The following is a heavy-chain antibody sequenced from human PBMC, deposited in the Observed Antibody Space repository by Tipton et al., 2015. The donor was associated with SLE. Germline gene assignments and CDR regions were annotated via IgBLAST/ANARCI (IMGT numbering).Heavy chain of an antibody. V-gene: IGHV4-38-2*01. J-gene: IGHJ4*02. D-gene: IGHD6-6*01. CDR2: IYHSGST. Sequence: TLSLTCAVSGYSISSGYYWGWIRQPPGRGLEWIGSIYHSGSTYYNPSLKSRVPISVDTSKNQFSLKLSSVTAADTAGDYCARGTLAARRGLDYWGQGTLVTVSS. CDR3: ARGTLAARRGLDY. CDR1: GYSISSGYY.